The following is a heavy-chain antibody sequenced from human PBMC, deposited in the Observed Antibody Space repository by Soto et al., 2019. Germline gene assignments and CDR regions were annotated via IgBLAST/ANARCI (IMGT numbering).Heavy chain of an antibody. D-gene: IGHD3-10*01. J-gene: IGHJ4*02. Sequence: QVQLVESGGGLVMPGGSLRLSCAASGFTFSDYYMSWIRQAPGKGLEWVSYISSGGYTVHYGDSVKGRFTVSRDNAKNSLYLQMNSRTAEDTAVYYCARDGRRIGEFQSDYWGQGTLVTVSS. CDR2: ISSGGYTV. CDR3: ARDGRRIGEFQSDY. V-gene: IGHV3-11*01. CDR1: GFTFSDYY.